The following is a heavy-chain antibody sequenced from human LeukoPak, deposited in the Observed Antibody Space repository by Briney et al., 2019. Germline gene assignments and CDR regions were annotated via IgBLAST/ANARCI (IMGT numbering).Heavy chain of an antibody. CDR2: ISGSGGST. D-gene: IGHD2-15*01. V-gene: IGHV3-23*01. Sequence: HPGGSLRLSCAASGFTFSSYAMSWVRQAPGKGLEWVSAISGSGGSTYYADSVKGRFTISRDNSKNTLYLQMNSLRAEDTAVYYCAKVDGYCSGGICYGGYWGQGTLVTVSS. J-gene: IGHJ4*02. CDR1: GFTFSSYA. CDR3: AKVDGYCSGGICYGGY.